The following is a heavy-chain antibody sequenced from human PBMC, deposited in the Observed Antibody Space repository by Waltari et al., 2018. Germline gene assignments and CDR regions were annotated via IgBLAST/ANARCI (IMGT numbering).Heavy chain of an antibody. V-gene: IGHV4-39*01. D-gene: IGHD5-12*01. CDR1: GGSISSSSYY. Sequence: QLQLQESGPGLVKPSETLSLTCTVSGGSISSSSYYWGWIRQSPGKGLEWIGSIYDSGSTYYNPTLKSRVTISGDTSKNQFSLKLSSVTAADTAVYYCARHWKKSGYRFDPWGQGTLVTVSS. J-gene: IGHJ5*02. CDR2: IYDSGST. CDR3: ARHWKKSGYRFDP.